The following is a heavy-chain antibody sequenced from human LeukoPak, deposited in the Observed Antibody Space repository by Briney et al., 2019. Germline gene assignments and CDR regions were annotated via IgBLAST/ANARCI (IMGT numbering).Heavy chain of an antibody. J-gene: IGHJ6*02. CDR3: TRDLYSSSWYSTYYYGMDV. Sequence: GGSPRLSCTASGFTFGDYAMSWFRQAPGKGLEWVGFIRSKAYGGTTEYAASVKGRFTISRDDSKSIAYLQMNSLKTEDTAVYYCTRDLYSSSWYSTYYYGMDVWGQGTTVTVSS. D-gene: IGHD6-13*01. CDR2: IRSKAYGGTT. CDR1: GFTFGDYA. V-gene: IGHV3-49*03.